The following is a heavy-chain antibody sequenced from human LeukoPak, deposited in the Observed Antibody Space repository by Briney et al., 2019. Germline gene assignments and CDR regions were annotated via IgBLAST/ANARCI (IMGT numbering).Heavy chain of an antibody. CDR1: GGSISSYY. D-gene: IGHD3-9*01. Sequence: SETLSLTCSVSGGSISSYYWSWIRQPPGKGLEWIGYIYYSGSTNYNPSLKSRVTISVDTSKNQFSLKLSSVTAADTALYCARGHYDILTGYYEYAFDIWGQGTMVTVSS. CDR2: IYYSGST. CDR3: ARGHYDILTGYYEYAFDI. V-gene: IGHV4-59*01. J-gene: IGHJ3*02.